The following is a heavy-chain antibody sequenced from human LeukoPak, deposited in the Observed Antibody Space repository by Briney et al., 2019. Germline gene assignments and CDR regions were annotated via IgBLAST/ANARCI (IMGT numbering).Heavy chain of an antibody. CDR2: SIYNGST. J-gene: IGHJ3*02. D-gene: IGHD3-9*01. Sequence: SETLSLTCTVAGGSISSYYWSWIREPPGKGLEWIGYSIYNGSTNYNPSLKSRVTISVDMSKNHISLKLTSVTAADTAVYYCARGFDILTGSLLLEDAFDIWGQGTMVTVSS. CDR3: ARGFDILTGSLLLEDAFDI. V-gene: IGHV4-59*08. CDR1: GGSISSYY.